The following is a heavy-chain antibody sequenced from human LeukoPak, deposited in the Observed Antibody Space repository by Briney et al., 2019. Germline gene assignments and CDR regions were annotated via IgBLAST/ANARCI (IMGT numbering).Heavy chain of an antibody. Sequence: GGSLRLSCAASGFTFSNCWMTWVRQAPGKGLEWVANIKQDGSATYYVDSVRGRFAISRDNAKNSLYLQMNSLKTEDTAVYYCTTVDSSWYAGFFGPLGSRAPSYWGQGTLVTVSS. CDR2: IKQDGSAT. V-gene: IGHV3-7*03. CDR3: TTVDSSWYAGFFGPLGSRAPSY. J-gene: IGHJ4*02. D-gene: IGHD6-13*01. CDR1: GFTFSNCW.